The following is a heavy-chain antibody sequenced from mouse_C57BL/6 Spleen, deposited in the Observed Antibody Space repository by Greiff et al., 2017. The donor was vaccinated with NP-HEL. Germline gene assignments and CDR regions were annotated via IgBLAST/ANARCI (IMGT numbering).Heavy chain of an antibody. CDR3: AREGILRGDWYFDV. CDR2: ISYDGSN. J-gene: IGHJ1*03. Sequence: EVQLQESGPGLVKPSQSLSLTCSVTGYSITSGYYWNWIRQFPGNKLEWMGYISYDGSNNYNPSLKNRISITRDTSKNQFFLKLNSVTTEDTATYYCAREGILRGDWYFDVWGTGTTVTVSS. D-gene: IGHD1-1*01. V-gene: IGHV3-6*01. CDR1: GYSITSGYY.